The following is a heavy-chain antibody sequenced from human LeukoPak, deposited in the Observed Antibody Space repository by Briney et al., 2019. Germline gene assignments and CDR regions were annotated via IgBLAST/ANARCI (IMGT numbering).Heavy chain of an antibody. CDR3: ARSEYCSGGTCYRGLVDY. J-gene: IGHJ4*02. Sequence: PSETLSLTCTVSGGSFSFYYWGWIRQPPGKGLEGMGVIRCSGRGNYNLPLKSRVTMSVDTSKRLFSLRLRSVNAADTAVYYCARSEYCSGGTCYRGLVDYWGQGTLVTVSS. CDR2: IRCSGRG. CDR1: GGSFSFYY. D-gene: IGHD2-15*01. V-gene: IGHV4-59*12.